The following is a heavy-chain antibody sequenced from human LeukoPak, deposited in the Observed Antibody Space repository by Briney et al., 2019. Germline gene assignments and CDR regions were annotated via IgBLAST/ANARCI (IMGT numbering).Heavy chain of an antibody. D-gene: IGHD1-14*01. CDR3: ARESHITREDY. V-gene: IGHV1-18*01. CDR1: GYTFTSYG. Sequence: ASVKVSCKASGYTFTSYGITWMRQAPGQGFEWMGWISANNGDTDYPQKFQGRVTMTTDTYTTAAYMELRSLRSDDTATYYCARESHITREDYWGQGTLVTVSS. J-gene: IGHJ4*02. CDR2: ISANNGDT.